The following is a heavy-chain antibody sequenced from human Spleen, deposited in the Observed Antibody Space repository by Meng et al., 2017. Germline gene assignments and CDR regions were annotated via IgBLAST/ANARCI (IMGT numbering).Heavy chain of an antibody. CDR1: GYTFTGYY. J-gene: IGHJ4*02. Sequence: ASVKVSCKASGYTFTGYYMHWVRQAPGQGLEWMGRINPNSGGTNYAQKFQGRVTMTRDTSISTAYMELSRLRSDDTAVYYCARDWDLSSGWPELGYWGQGTLVTVSS. V-gene: IGHV1-2*06. CDR2: INPNSGGT. CDR3: ARDWDLSSGWPELGY. D-gene: IGHD6-19*01.